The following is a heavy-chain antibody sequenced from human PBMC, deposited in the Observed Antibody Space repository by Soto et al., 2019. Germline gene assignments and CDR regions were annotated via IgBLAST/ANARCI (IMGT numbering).Heavy chain of an antibody. CDR2: IKQDGSEK. CDR3: ARDRITIFGVDTFYGMDV. V-gene: IGHV3-7*01. J-gene: IGHJ6*02. CDR1: GFTFSSYW. D-gene: IGHD3-3*01. Sequence: EVQLVESGGGLVQPGGSLRLSCAASGFTFSSYWMSWVRQAPGKGLEWVANIKQDGSEKYYVDSVKGRFTISRDNAKNSLYLQMNSLRAEDTAAYYRARDRITIFGVDTFYGMDVWGQGTTVTVSS.